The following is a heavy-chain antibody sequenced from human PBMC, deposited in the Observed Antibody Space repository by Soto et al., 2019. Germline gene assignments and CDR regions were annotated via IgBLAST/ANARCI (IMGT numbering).Heavy chain of an antibody. V-gene: IGHV1-69*12. CDR3: ASSEDTTIYYYYGMDV. CDR2: IIPIFGTA. Sequence: QVQLVQSGAEVKKTGSSVKVSCKASGGTFSSYAISWVRQAPGQGLEWMGGIIPIFGTANYAQKFQGRVTITADESTSTAYMELSSLRSEDTAVYYCASSEDTTIYYYYGMDVWGQGTTVTVSS. CDR1: GGTFSSYA. J-gene: IGHJ6*02.